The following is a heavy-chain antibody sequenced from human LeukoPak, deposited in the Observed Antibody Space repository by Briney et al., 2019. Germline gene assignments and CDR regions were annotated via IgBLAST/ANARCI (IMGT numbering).Heavy chain of an antibody. Sequence: TSETLSLTCTVSGGSISSYYWSWIRQPPGKGLEWIGYIYYSGSTNYNPSLKRRVTISVDTSKNQFSLKLSSVTAADTAVYYCARVLGYCSGGTCYPYYFDYWGQGTLVTVSS. D-gene: IGHD2-15*01. CDR1: GGSISSYY. V-gene: IGHV4-59*12. J-gene: IGHJ4*02. CDR3: ARVLGYCSGGTCYPYYFDY. CDR2: IYYSGST.